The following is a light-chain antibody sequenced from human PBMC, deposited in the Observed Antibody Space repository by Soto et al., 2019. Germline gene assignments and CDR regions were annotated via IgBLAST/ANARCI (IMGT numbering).Light chain of an antibody. Sequence: EIVLTQSPGTLSLSPGERATLSCGTSQSLGTNYLAWYQQKPGQAPRLLIYDVSTRATGIPDRFSGSGSGADFTLTISSLQPEDFATYYCQHFDTYSIVFGQGTRLEIK. CDR3: QHFDTYSIV. V-gene: IGKV3-20*01. J-gene: IGKJ5*01. CDR2: DVS. CDR1: QSLGTNY.